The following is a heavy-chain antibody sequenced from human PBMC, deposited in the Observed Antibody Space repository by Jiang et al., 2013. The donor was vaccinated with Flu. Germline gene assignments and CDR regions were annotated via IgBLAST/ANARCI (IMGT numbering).Heavy chain of an antibody. CDR2: INTGTGDP. CDR1: GYSFNQYA. J-gene: IGHJ6*02. CDR3: ARDPSYYGMDV. V-gene: IGHV7-4-1*02. Sequence: QSGSELKKPGASVKVSRKASGYSFNQYALTWVRQAPGQGLEWMGWINTGTGDPTNAQAFTGRFVFSSDTSVSTAYLHISGLKAEDTAVYYCARDPSYYGMDVWGQGTTVTVSS.